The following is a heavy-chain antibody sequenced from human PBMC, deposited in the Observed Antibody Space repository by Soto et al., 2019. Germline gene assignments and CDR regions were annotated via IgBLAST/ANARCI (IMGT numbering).Heavy chain of an antibody. V-gene: IGHV3-23*01. Sequence: LRLSCAASTSGFGGSNYMTWVRQAPGKGLEWVSTITDTGGDTKYADSVRGRFTMSRDNSKKTLYLQMNSLRVEDSALYYCARGSTDSYPGSRIFDFWGRGTLVTVSS. CDR2: ITDTGGDT. CDR3: ARGSTDSYPGSRIFDF. CDR1: TSGFGGSNY. J-gene: IGHJ4*02. D-gene: IGHD3-10*01.